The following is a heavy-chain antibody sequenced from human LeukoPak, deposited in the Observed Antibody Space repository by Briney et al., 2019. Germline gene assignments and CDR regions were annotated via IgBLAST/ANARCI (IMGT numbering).Heavy chain of an antibody. CDR3: ARDSYVDSEAVRWFDP. V-gene: IGHV3-66*01. CDR1: GLTVSSNY. D-gene: IGHD4-17*01. CDR2: IYRGGPT. J-gene: IGHJ5*02. Sequence: GGSLRLSCAASGLTVSSNYMSWVRQAPGKGLEWVSVIYRGGPTYYADSVKGRFTISRDNSKNKLYLQMNSLRDEDTAVYYCARDSYVDSEAVRWFDPWGQGTLVTVSS.